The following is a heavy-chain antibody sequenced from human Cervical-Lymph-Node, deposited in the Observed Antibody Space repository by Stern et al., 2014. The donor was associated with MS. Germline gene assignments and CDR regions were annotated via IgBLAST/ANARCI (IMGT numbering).Heavy chain of an antibody. CDR2: ISYDGSDK. Sequence: VQSGRSLRLSCAASGFTFSYHAMHWVRQAPGKGLEWVAVISYDGSDKNDADSVKGRFTISRDNSRNTLYLQMNSLRVDDTAVYYCARGGAVATSDYYFDYWGQGILVTVSS. V-gene: IGHV3-30*01. J-gene: IGHJ4*02. CDR3: ARGGAVATSDYYFDY. CDR1: GFTFSYHA. D-gene: IGHD5-12*01.